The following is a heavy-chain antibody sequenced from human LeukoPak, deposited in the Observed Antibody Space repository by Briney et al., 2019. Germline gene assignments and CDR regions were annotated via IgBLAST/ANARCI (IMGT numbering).Heavy chain of an antibody. Sequence: SETLSLTCAVYGGSFSGYYWSWIRQPPGKGLEWIGEINHSGSTNYNPSLKSRVTILVDTSKNQLSLSLSSVTVADTAVYYCTRSGLTGMRKYARADYYYYGMDVWGQGTAVTVSS. V-gene: IGHV4-34*01. CDR1: GGSFSGYY. D-gene: IGHD2-2*01. J-gene: IGHJ6*02. CDR3: TRSGLTGMRKYARADYYYYGMDV. CDR2: INHSGST.